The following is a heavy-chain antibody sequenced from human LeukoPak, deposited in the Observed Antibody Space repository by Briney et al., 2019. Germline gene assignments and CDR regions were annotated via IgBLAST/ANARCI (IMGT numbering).Heavy chain of an antibody. CDR2: IYPGDSDT. CDR1: GYSFTSYW. V-gene: IGHV5-51*01. CDR3: ARLGVYCSSTSCYELPYYFDY. Sequence: HGESLKISCKGSGYSFTSYWIGWVRQMPGKGLEWMGIIYPGDSDTRYSASFQGQVTISADKSISTAYLQWSSLKASDTAMYYCARLGVYCSSTSCYELPYYFDYWGQGTLVTVSS. D-gene: IGHD2-2*01. J-gene: IGHJ4*02.